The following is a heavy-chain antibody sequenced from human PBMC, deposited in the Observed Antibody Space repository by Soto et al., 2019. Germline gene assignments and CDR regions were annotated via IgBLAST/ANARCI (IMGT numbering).Heavy chain of an antibody. Sequence: ASVKVSRKVSGYTLTELSMHWVRQAPGKGLEWMGGFDPEDGETIYAQKFQGRVTMTEDTSTDTAYMELSSLRSEDTAVYYCATDLPDGYCSGGSCYPRGYWAQGTLVTVSS. CDR1: GYTLTELS. CDR3: ATDLPDGYCSGGSCYPRGY. D-gene: IGHD2-15*01. CDR2: FDPEDGET. J-gene: IGHJ4*02. V-gene: IGHV1-24*01.